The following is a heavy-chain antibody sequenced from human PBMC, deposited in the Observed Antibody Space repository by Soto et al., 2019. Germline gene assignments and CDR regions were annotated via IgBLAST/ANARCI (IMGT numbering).Heavy chain of an antibody. CDR3: ARGLPVLRFLEWNNWFDP. CDR1: GGSISSGDYY. Sequence: SETLFLTCTVSGGSISSGDYYWSWIRQPPGKGLEWIGYIYYSGSTYYNPSLKSRVTISVDTSKSQFSLKLSSVTAADTAVYYCARGLPVLRFLEWNNWFDPWGQGTLVTVSS. D-gene: IGHD3-3*01. V-gene: IGHV4-30-4*01. CDR2: IYYSGST. J-gene: IGHJ5*02.